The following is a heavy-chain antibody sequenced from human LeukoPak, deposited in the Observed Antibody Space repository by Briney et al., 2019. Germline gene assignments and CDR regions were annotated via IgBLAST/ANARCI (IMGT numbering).Heavy chain of an antibody. V-gene: IGHV3-23*01. J-gene: IGHJ3*02. Sequence: GGSLRLSCAASGFTFSSYAMSWVRQAPGKGLEWVSAISGSGGSTYCADSVKGRFTISRDNSKNTLYLQMNSLRAEDTAVYYCAKGEIPVLGGHAFDIWGQGTMVTVSS. CDR3: AKGEIPVLGGHAFDI. CDR2: ISGSGGST. D-gene: IGHD1-26*01. CDR1: GFTFSSYA.